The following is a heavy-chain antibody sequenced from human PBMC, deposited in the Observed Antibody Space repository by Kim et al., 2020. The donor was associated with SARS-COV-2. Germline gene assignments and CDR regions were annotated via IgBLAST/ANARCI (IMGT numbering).Heavy chain of an antibody. V-gene: IGHV4-31*03. Sequence: SETLSLTCTVSGGSISSGGYYWSWIRQHPGKGLEWIGYIYYSGSTYYNPSLKSRVTISVDTSKNQFSLKLSSVTAADTAVYYCARGGGYCSGGSCSFLDYWGQGTLVTVSS. CDR2: IYYSGST. CDR1: GGSISSGGYY. J-gene: IGHJ4*02. CDR3: ARGGGYCSGGSCSFLDY. D-gene: IGHD2-15*01.